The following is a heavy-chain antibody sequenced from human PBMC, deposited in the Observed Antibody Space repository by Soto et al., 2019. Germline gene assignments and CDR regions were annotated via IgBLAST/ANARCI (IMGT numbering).Heavy chain of an antibody. CDR2: IYYSGST. CDR3: DRGDYVDFDDAFDI. Sequence: LSLTCTVSGGSISSGDYYWSWIRQPPGKGLEWIGYIYYSGSTYYNPSLKSRVTISVDTSKNQFSLKLSSVTAADTAVYYWDRGDYVDFDDAFDIWGQGTMVTVSS. CDR1: GGSISSGDYY. J-gene: IGHJ3*02. V-gene: IGHV4-30-4*01. D-gene: IGHD4-17*01.